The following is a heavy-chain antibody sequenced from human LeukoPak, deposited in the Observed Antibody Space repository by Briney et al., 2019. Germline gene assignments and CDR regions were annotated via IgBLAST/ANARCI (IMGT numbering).Heavy chain of an antibody. CDR2: IIPIFGTA. V-gene: IGHV1-69*01. D-gene: IGHD7-27*01. J-gene: IGHJ3*02. CDR3: ASNWGRLVTTDAFDI. Sequence: SVKVSCTASGGTFSSYAISWVRQAPGQGLEWMGGIIPIFGTANYAQKFQGRVTITADESTSTAYMELSSLRSEDTAVYYCASNWGRLVTTDAFDIWGQGTMVTVSS. CDR1: GGTFSSYA.